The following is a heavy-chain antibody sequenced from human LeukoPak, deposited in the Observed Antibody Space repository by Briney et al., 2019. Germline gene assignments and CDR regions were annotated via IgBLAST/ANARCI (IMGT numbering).Heavy chain of an antibody. CDR2: ISHSGSTI. Sequence: GGSLRLSCVVSGFTFSSYEMNWVRQALGKGLEWVSYISHSGSTIYYADSVKGRFTISRDNAKNSLYLQMNSLRTEDTAVYYCARSRGVDWFDPWGQGTLVTVSS. V-gene: IGHV3-48*03. D-gene: IGHD2-15*01. J-gene: IGHJ5*02. CDR1: GFTFSSYE. CDR3: ARSRGVDWFDP.